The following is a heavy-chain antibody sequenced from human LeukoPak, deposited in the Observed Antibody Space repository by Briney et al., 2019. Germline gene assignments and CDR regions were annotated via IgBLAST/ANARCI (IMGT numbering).Heavy chain of an antibody. CDR1: GFTFSSIAY. D-gene: IGHD3-10*01. CDR2: ISYDGTNK. J-gene: IGHJ4*02. Sequence: PGRSLRLSCAASGFTFSSIAYMHWVRQAPGEGLEWVAVISYDGTNKYYADSVKGRFTISRDNSKNTLYLQMNSLRPDDTAVYYCAKDGHLWFGELPYYFDYWGQGTLVTVSS. CDR3: AKDGHLWFGELPYYFDY. V-gene: IGHV3-30-3*01.